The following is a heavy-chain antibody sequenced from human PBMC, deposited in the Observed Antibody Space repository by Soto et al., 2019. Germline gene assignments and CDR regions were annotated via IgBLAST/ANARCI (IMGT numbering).Heavy chain of an antibody. CDR1: GFTFSSYA. D-gene: IGHD1-26*01. Sequence: TGGSLRLSCAASGFTFSSYAMSWVRQAPGKGLEWVSAISGSGGSTYYADSVRGRFTISRDNSKNTLYLQMNSLRAEDTAVYYCARRLIVGAWTTDAFDIWGQGTMVTVSS. V-gene: IGHV3-23*01. J-gene: IGHJ3*02. CDR2: ISGSGGST. CDR3: ARRLIVGAWTTDAFDI.